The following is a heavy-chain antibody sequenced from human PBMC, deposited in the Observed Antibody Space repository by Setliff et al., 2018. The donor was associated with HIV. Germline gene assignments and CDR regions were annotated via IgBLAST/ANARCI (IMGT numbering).Heavy chain of an antibody. Sequence: ASVKVSCKASGYTFTSYAMHWVRQAPGQRLEWMGWINAGNGNTKYSQKFQGRVTITRDTSASTAYMELSGLRSEDTAVYYCARTLGYCSGGSCYLDYWGQGTLVTVSS. CDR2: INAGNGNT. D-gene: IGHD2-15*01. CDR1: GYTFTSYA. V-gene: IGHV1-3*01. J-gene: IGHJ4*02. CDR3: ARTLGYCSGGSCYLDY.